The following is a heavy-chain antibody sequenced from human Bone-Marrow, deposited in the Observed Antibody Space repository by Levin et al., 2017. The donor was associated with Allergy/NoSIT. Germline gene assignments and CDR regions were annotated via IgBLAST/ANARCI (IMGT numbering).Heavy chain of an antibody. Sequence: QSGGSLRLSCAASGFTFSSYAMSWVRQAPGKGLEWVSAISGSGGSTYYADSVKGRFTISRDNSKNTLYLQMNSLRAEDTAVYYCAKDCSGGSCYHTSHAFDIWGQGTMVTVSS. CDR3: AKDCSGGSCYHTSHAFDI. CDR1: GFTFSSYA. CDR2: ISGSGGST. D-gene: IGHD2-15*01. V-gene: IGHV3-23*01. J-gene: IGHJ3*02.